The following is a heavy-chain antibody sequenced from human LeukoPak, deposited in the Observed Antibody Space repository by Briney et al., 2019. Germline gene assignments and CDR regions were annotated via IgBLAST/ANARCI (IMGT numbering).Heavy chain of an antibody. J-gene: IGHJ3*02. CDR2: INPNSGGT. Sequence: GASVKVSCKASGYIFTSYGISWVRQAPGQGLEWMGWINPNSGGTNYAQKFQGRVTMTRDTSISTAYMELSRLRSDDTAVYYCARDKARYSYGFVAFDIWGQGTMVTVSS. CDR3: ARDKARYSYGFVAFDI. V-gene: IGHV1-2*02. D-gene: IGHD5-18*01. CDR1: GYIFTSYG.